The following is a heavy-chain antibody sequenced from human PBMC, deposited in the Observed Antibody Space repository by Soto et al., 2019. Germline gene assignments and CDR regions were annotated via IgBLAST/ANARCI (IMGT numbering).Heavy chain of an antibody. CDR2: ITYDGSFQ. J-gene: IGHJ4*02. CDR3: AKDRVGGTFSTPLGF. V-gene: IGHV3-30*18. D-gene: IGHD1-7*01. CDR1: GFNFDNYG. Sequence: GWSLRLSCQASGFNFDNYGMHWVRQAPGKGLEWVAVITYDGSFQYYADSVKGRFTISRENSKNTLFLHLNTLKPEDTAVYHCAKDRVGGTFSTPLGFWGEGTLVTVSS.